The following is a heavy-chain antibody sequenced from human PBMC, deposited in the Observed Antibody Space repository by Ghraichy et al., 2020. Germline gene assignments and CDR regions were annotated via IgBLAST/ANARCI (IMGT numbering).Heavy chain of an antibody. CDR3: ARQQLLRLDCFDI. D-gene: IGHD1-1*01. J-gene: IGHJ3*02. V-gene: IGHV4-4*09. CDR2: IHSSGST. Sequence: SETLSLTCTVSGGSINNYYWSWIRQPPGKGLEWIGYIHSSGSTDYNPSLKSRVTISVETSKNQFSLRLTSVTAADTAVYYCARQQLLRLDCFDIWGQGTMVTVSS. CDR1: GGSINNYY.